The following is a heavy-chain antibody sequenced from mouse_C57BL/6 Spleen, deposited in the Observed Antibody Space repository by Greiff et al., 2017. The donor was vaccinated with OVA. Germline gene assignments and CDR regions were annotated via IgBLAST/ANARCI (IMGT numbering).Heavy chain of an antibody. J-gene: IGHJ2*01. Sequence: EVQLVESGGGLVKPGGSLKLSCAASGFTFSDYGMHWVRQAPEQGLEWVAYISSGSSTIYSADTVKGRFTISRDNAKNTLFLQMTRLRSEDTAMYYCARSYSQYYFDYWGQGTTLTVSS. CDR1: GFTFSDYG. V-gene: IGHV5-17*01. CDR3: ARSYSQYYFDY. D-gene: IGHD1-1*01. CDR2: ISSGSSTI.